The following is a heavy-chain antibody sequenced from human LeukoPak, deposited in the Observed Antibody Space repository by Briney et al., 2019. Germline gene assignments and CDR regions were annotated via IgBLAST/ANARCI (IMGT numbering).Heavy chain of an antibody. CDR2: IWRSDHT. J-gene: IGHJ4*02. Sequence: SETLSLTCAVSGGSISSSDWWSWVRQPPGRGLEWIGYIWRSDHTNYNPSLKSRVTMSLDRSKNQFSLKLSSVTAADTAVYYCARDPHCSSTNCPFDFWGQGTLVIVSS. CDR1: GGSISSSDW. D-gene: IGHD2-2*01. V-gene: IGHV4-4*02. CDR3: ARDPHCSSTNCPFDF.